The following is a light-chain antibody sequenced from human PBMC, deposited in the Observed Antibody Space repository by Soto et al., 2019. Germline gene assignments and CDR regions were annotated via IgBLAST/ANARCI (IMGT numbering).Light chain of an antibody. CDR1: QIISTW. V-gene: IGKV1-5*03. CDR3: QHYDTYSGT. J-gene: IGKJ3*01. Sequence: DIQLTQSPSSLSASVGDRVTITCRASQIISTWLAWYQQKSGEAPKLLIYRASNLVSGVPSRFSGSGSGTEFTLTISGLQPDDFSTYYCQHYDTYSGTFGPGTKVD. CDR2: RAS.